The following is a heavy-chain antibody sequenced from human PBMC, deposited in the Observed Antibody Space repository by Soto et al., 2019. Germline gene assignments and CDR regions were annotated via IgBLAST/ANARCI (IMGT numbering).Heavy chain of an antibody. CDR3: ASGGLEPFDY. CDR2: INDYGTTI. Sequence: EVQLVESGGGLVQPGGSLRLSCAASGFNLGSYWMHWVRQAPGKGLVWVSRINDYGTTINYAESVDGRVTISRDDAKSELYLQINNLRAVVTAVYYCASGGLEPFDYWGQGALVTVSS. CDR1: GFNLGSYW. J-gene: IGHJ4*02. V-gene: IGHV3-74*01.